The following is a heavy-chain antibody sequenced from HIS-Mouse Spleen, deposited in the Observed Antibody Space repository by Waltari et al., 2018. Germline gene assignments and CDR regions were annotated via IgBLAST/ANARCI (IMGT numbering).Heavy chain of an antibody. CDR3: ARRGAGIAVAGRAYYFDY. D-gene: IGHD6-19*01. CDR2: IYSGGST. CDR1: GFTVSSNY. Sequence: RLSCAASGFTVSSNYMSWVRQAPGKGLEWVSVIYSGGSTYYADSVKGRFTISRDNSKNTLYLQMNSLRAEDTAVYYCARRGAGIAVAGRAYYFDYWGQGTLVTVSS. J-gene: IGHJ4*02. V-gene: IGHV3-66*01.